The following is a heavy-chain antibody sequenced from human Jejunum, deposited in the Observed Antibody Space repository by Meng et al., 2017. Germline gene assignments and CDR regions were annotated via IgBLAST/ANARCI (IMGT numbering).Heavy chain of an antibody. CDR3: ARDPRTNWASRFFDN. D-gene: IGHD1/OR15-1a*01. V-gene: IGHV4-4*02. CDR1: GGSVSTTDW. J-gene: IGHJ4*02. CDR2: ISRSGRA. Sequence: QVHLREPGPGLVRPSGTLSLTCAVSGGSVSTTDWWSWVRQPPGKGLEWIGEISRSGRANYNPSLKGRVTISLDRSMNLFSLKLDSVTAADAAVYYCARDPRTNWASRFFDNWGQGTLVTVSS.